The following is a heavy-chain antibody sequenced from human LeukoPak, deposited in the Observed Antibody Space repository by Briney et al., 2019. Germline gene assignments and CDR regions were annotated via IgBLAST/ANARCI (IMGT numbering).Heavy chain of an antibody. J-gene: IGHJ5*02. CDR2: INPNSGGT. V-gene: IGHV1-2*02. CDR1: GYTFTGYY. CDR3: ARGHGSGYTNWFDP. Sequence: GASVKVSCKASGYTFTGYYMHWVRQAPGQGLEWMGWINPNSGGTNYAQKFQGRVTMTRDMSASTVYMELSSLRFEDTAVYYCARGHGSGYTNWFDPWGQGTLVTVSS. D-gene: IGHD3-10*01.